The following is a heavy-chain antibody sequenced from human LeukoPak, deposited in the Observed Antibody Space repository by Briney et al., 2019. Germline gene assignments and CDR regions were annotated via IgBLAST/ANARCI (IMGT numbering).Heavy chain of an antibody. V-gene: IGHV1-46*01. CDR2: INPSGGST. CDR1: GYTFTSYY. D-gene: IGHD4-17*01. CDR3: ARDDTPGYGDYEMGY. Sequence: ASVTVSCKASGYTFTSYYMHWVRQAPGQGLEWMGIINPSGGSTSYAQKFQGRVTMTRDMYTSTVYMELSSLRSEDTAVYYCARDDTPGYGDYEMGYWGQGTLVTVSS. J-gene: IGHJ4*02.